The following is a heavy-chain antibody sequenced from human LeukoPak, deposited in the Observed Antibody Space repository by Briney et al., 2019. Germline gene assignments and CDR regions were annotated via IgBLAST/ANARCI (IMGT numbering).Heavy chain of an antibody. D-gene: IGHD1-26*01. CDR3: ARQFYSGTAWDYFDY. V-gene: IGHV3-11*01. Sequence: PGGSLRLSCAASGFTFSDYYMSWIRQAPGKGLEWVSYISSSGSTIYYADSVKGRFTISRDNAKNSLYLQMNSLRAEDTAVYYCARQFYSGTAWDYFDYWGQGTLVTVSS. CDR1: GFTFSDYY. CDR2: ISSSGSTI. J-gene: IGHJ4*02.